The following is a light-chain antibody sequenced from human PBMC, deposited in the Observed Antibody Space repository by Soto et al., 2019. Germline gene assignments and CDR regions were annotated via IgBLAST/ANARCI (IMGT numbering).Light chain of an antibody. CDR3: QQYNSYPWT. CDR2: KAS. Sequence: ITQSPSPLSGSGGERETIPCRASQTISSWLAWYQQKPGKAPKLLIYKASTLKSGVPSRFSGSGSGTEFTLTISSLQPDDFATYYCQQYNSYPWTFGQGTKVDIK. CDR1: QTISSW. V-gene: IGKV1-5*03. J-gene: IGKJ1*01.